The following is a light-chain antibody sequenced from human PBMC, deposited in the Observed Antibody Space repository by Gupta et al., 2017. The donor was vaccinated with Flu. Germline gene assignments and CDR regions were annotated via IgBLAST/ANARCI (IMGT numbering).Light chain of an antibody. J-gene: IGLJ3*02. Sequence: QSALTQPASVSGSPGPSITISCTGSTSDVGGYNYVSWYQQHPGKAPKLLIYEVSYRPSGVSNRFSGSKSGNTASLTISGLQPEDEADYYCSSSTGTSTVVFGGGTKMTVL. CDR3: SSSTGTSTVV. CDR1: TSDVGGYNY. CDR2: EVS. V-gene: IGLV2-14*01.